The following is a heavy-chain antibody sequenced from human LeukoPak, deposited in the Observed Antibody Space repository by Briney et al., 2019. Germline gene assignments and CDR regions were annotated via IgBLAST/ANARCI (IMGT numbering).Heavy chain of an antibody. CDR3: AKGSVGNADFAS. V-gene: IGHV3-23*01. CDR2: IIVSGTT. D-gene: IGHD6-25*01. CDR1: GFTFSSFS. Sequence: GGSLRLSCAASGFTFSSFSMTWVRQAPCKGLEGVSSIIVSGTTYYADSVKGRFTMSRDRFRGTLFLQMDSLRVEDTAVYFCAKGSVGNADFASWGQGALVTVSS. J-gene: IGHJ4*02.